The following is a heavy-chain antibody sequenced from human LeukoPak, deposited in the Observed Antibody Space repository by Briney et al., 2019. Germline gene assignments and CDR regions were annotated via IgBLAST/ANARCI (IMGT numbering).Heavy chain of an antibody. V-gene: IGHV3-23*01. CDR3: ARVVGTDEGADY. Sequence: PGGSLRLSCAASGFTFSSYAMSWVRQAPGKGLEWVSAISGSGSNTYYADSVKGRFTISRDNAKNSLYLQMNSLRAEDTAVYYCARVVGTDEGADYWGQGTLVTVSS. D-gene: IGHD2-2*01. CDR2: ISGSGSNT. J-gene: IGHJ4*02. CDR1: GFTFSSYA.